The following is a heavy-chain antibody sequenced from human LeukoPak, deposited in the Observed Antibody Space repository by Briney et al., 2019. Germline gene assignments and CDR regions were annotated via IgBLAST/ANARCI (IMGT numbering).Heavy chain of an antibody. J-gene: IGHJ4*02. CDR3: ARAGSRGLTHEHFDY. CDR2: IYTSGST. CDR1: GCSISSYY. V-gene: IGHV4-4*07. Sequence: KPSETLSLTCTVSGCSISSYYWSWIRQPAGKGLEWIGRIYTSGSTNYNPSLKSRVTMSVDTSKNQFSLKLSSVTAADTAVYYCARAGSRGLTHEHFDYWGQGTLVTVSS. D-gene: IGHD5-12*01.